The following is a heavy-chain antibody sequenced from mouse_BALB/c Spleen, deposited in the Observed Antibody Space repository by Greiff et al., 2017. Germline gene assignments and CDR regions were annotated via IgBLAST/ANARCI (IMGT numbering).Heavy chain of an antibody. CDR3: ARSTMIWYFDV. CDR1: GFTFSSFG. V-gene: IGHV5-17*02. CDR2: ISSGSSTI. D-gene: IGHD2-4*01. Sequence: DVMLVESGGGLVQPGGSRKLSCAASGFTFSSFGMHWVRQAPEKGLEWVAYISSGSSTIYYADTVKGRFTISRDNPKNTLFLQMTSLRSEDTAMYYCARSTMIWYFDVWGAGTTVTVSS. J-gene: IGHJ1*01.